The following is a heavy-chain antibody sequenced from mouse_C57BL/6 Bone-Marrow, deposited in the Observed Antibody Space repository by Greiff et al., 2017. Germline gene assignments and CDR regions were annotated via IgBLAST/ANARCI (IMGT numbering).Heavy chain of an antibody. J-gene: IGHJ1*03. V-gene: IGHV1-15*01. Sequence: QVQLKQSGAELVRPGASVTLSCKASGYTFTDYEMHWVKQTPVHGLEWIGAIDPETGGTAYNQKVKGKAILTAAKSSSTAYLELRSLTSEDSAVYYCTRGGYWYFDVWGTGTTVTVSS. CDR2: IDPETGGT. CDR1: GYTFTDYE. CDR3: TRGGYWYFDV.